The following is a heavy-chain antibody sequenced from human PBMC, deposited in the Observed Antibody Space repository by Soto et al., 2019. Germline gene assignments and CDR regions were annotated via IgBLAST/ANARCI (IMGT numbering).Heavy chain of an antibody. CDR2: LYPGPGT. CDR1: GFSVSTNF. V-gene: IGHV3-66*04. Sequence: EEQLVESGEGLVRPGGSLRLSCAVSGFSVSTNFMNWVRQAPGKEPQWVAVLYPGPGTYYADSVKGRFIISRDDSTNTLFLHLTNMRAEDTAVYYCARQCGGDCSNAFPLWGQGTMVTVSS. J-gene: IGHJ3*01. D-gene: IGHD2-21*01. CDR3: ARQCGGDCSNAFPL.